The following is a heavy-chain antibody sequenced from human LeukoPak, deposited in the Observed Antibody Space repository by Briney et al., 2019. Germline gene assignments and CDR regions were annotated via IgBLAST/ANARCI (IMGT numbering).Heavy chain of an antibody. V-gene: IGHV4-34*01. J-gene: IGHJ4*02. D-gene: IGHD3-22*01. CDR1: RGSFSGYY. CDR3: AREGDSSVYYDY. CDR2: IHHSGSA. Sequence: SETLSLTCAVYRGSFSGYYWSWIRQPPGKGLEWIGEIHHSGSANYNPSLKSRVTISVDTSKNQFSLKLSSVTAADTAVYYCAREGDSSVYYDYWGQGTLVTVSS.